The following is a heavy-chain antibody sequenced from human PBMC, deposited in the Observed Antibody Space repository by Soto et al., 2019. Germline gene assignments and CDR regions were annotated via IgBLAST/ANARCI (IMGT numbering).Heavy chain of an antibody. J-gene: IGHJ3*01. V-gene: IGHV5-10-1*01. CDR2: IDPSDSYT. CDR1: GYSFTSYW. CDR3: ATDIVGATSL. D-gene: IGHD1-26*01. Sequence: PGESLKISCKGSGYSFTSYWISWVRQMPGKGLEWMGRIDPSDSYTNYSPSFQGHVTISADKSISTAYLQWSSLKASDTAMYYCATDIVGATSLWGQGTMVTVSS.